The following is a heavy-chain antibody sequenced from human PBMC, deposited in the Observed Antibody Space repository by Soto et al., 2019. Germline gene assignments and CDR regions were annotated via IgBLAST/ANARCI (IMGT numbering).Heavy chain of an antibody. Sequence: GASVKVSCKASGYTFTGYYMHWVRQAPGQGLEWMGWINPNSGGTNYARKFQGWVTMTRDTSISTAYMELSRLRSDDTAVYYCARDYGARGSMIYFDYWGQGTLVTVSS. D-gene: IGHD2-15*01. CDR1: GYTFTGYY. CDR2: INPNSGGT. V-gene: IGHV1-2*04. J-gene: IGHJ4*02. CDR3: ARDYGARGSMIYFDY.